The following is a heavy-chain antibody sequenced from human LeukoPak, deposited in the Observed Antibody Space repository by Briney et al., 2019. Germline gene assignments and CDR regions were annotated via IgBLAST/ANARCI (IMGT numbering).Heavy chain of an antibody. V-gene: IGHV1-69*05. Sequence: GASVKVSCKASGGTFSSYAISWVRQAPGQGLEWMGRIIPIFGTANYAQKFQGRVTITTDESTSTAYMELSSLRSEDTAVYYCAREGLTGTTGFDPWGQGTLVTVSS. CDR3: AREGLTGTTGFDP. CDR2: IIPIFGTA. CDR1: GGTFSSYA. D-gene: IGHD1-7*01. J-gene: IGHJ5*02.